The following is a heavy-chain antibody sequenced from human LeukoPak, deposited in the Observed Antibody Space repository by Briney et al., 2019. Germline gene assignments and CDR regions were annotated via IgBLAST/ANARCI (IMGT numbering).Heavy chain of an antibody. CDR2: ISAYNGDT. D-gene: IGHD3-10*01. CDR1: GYTFTSYG. J-gene: IGHJ4*02. CDR3: ARGQPNRLLWFGESLSNINPLDY. Sequence: GASVKVSCKASGYTFTSYGINRVRQAPGQGLEWMGWISAYNGDTNYAQKLQGRVTMTTDTSTSTAYMELRSLRSDDTAVYYCARGQPNRLLWFGESLSNINPLDYWGQGTLVTVSS. V-gene: IGHV1-18*01.